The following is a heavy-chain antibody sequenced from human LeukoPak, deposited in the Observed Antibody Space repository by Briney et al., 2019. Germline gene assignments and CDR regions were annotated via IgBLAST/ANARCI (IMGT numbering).Heavy chain of an antibody. Sequence: GASVKVSCKASGYTFAAYYVHWMRQAPGQGLEWMGFIKPNSGGTLSAQMFQGRVTMTKDTSISTAYMELSRLTSDDTAVYYCARLEGTTATRGDWGQGTLVTVSS. CDR3: ARLEGTTATRGD. D-gene: IGHD4-11*01. J-gene: IGHJ4*02. CDR1: GYTFAAYY. CDR2: IKPNSGGT. V-gene: IGHV1-2*02.